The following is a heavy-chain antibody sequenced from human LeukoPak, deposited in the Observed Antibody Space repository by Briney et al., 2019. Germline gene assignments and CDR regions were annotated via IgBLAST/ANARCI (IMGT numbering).Heavy chain of an antibody. CDR2: IYSGGST. J-gene: IGHJ4*02. Sequence: GGSLRLSCAASGFTFSNFGMHWVRQAPGKGLEWVSVIYSGGSTYYADSVKGRFTISRDNSKNTLYLQMNSLRAEDTAVYYCARATYPYWFDYWDQGTLVTVSS. CDR1: GFTFSNFG. V-gene: IGHV3-53*01. CDR3: ARATYPYWFDY. D-gene: IGHD2-8*02.